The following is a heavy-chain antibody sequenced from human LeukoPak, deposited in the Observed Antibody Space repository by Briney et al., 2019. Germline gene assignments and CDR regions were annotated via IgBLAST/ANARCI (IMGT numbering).Heavy chain of an antibody. D-gene: IGHD4-23*01. CDR3: ARGLTTLITPLLYFDP. V-gene: IGHV2-26*01. J-gene: IGHJ5*02. CDR1: GFSLSNATMG. Sequence: VSGPVLLKPTETLTLTCTVSGFSLSNATMGVSWIRQPPGKALEWLAHIFSDDEKSYSASLKRRLTISKDTSKSQVVLTMTNMDPVDTATYYCARGLTTLITPLLYFDPWGQGTLVTVSS. CDR2: IFSDDEK.